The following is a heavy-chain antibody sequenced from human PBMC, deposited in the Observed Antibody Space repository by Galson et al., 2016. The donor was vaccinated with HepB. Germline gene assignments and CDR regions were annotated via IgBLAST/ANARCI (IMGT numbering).Heavy chain of an antibody. CDR2: IIPLFGET. Sequence: SVKVSCKASGNTFNNDAISWVRQAPGQGLEWMGGIIPLFGETTYAQKFQGRVTITADKSTSTAYMELSSLRSEDTAVYYCTSGDYYDSRGDYPMYYFDYWGQGTLVTVSS. V-gene: IGHV1-69*06. D-gene: IGHD3-22*01. J-gene: IGHJ4*02. CDR3: TSGDYYDSRGDYPMYYFDY. CDR1: GNTFNNDA.